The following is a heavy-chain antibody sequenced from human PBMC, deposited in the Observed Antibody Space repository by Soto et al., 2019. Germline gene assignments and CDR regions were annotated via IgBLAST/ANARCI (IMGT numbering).Heavy chain of an antibody. J-gene: IGHJ6*03. CDR1: GFTFSSYD. V-gene: IGHV3-13*01. Sequence: GALRLSCAASGFTFSSYDMHWVRQATGKGLEWVSAIGTAGDTYYPGSVKGRFTISRENAKNSLYLQMNSLRAEDTAVYYCARDYCSTTSCHLRPYYYYMDVWGKGTTVTVSS. CDR2: IGTAGDT. D-gene: IGHD2-2*01. CDR3: ARDYCSTTSCHLRPYYYYMDV.